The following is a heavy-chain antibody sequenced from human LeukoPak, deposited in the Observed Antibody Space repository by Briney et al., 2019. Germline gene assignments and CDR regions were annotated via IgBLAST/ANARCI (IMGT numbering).Heavy chain of an antibody. Sequence: GGSLRLSCAASGFTFSSYAMSWVRQAPGKGLEWVSAISGSGGSTYYADPVKGRFTISRDNSKNTLYLQMNSLRAEDTAVYYCAKDGYSGYDWALYFDYWGQGTLVTVSS. CDR2: ISGSGGST. CDR3: AKDGYSGYDWALYFDY. D-gene: IGHD5-12*01. CDR1: GFTFSSYA. V-gene: IGHV3-23*01. J-gene: IGHJ4*02.